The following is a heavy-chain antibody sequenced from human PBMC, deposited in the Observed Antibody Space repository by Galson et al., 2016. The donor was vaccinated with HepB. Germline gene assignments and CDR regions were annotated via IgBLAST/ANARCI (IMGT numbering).Heavy chain of an antibody. CDR3: ARKDGEAAQNYYYQYYGMDV. J-gene: IGHJ6*02. CDR1: GYPFKTYG. V-gene: IGHV1-18*01. CDR2: ISPYSGNT. Sequence: SVKVSCKASGYPFKTYGISWVRQAPGQGLEWMGWISPYSGNTNYAQYFQGRVTMTTDTSKSTAYMELRSLRSDDTAVYYCARKDGEAAQNYYYQYYGMDVWGPGTTVSVSS. D-gene: IGHD6-6*01.